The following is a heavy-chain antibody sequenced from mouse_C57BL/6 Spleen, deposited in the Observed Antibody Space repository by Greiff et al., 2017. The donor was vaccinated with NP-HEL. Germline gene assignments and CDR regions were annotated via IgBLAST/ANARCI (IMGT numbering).Heavy chain of an antibody. J-gene: IGHJ2*01. D-gene: IGHD1-1*01. Sequence: EVQLVESGGGLVQPGGSMKLSCVASGFTFSNYWMNWVRQSPEKGLEWVAQIRLKSDNYATHYAESVKGRFTISRDDSKSSVYLQMNNLRAEDTGIYYCTADGSSPFDYWGQGTTLTVSS. CDR2: IRLKSDNYAT. CDR1: GFTFSNYW. V-gene: IGHV6-3*01. CDR3: TADGSSPFDY.